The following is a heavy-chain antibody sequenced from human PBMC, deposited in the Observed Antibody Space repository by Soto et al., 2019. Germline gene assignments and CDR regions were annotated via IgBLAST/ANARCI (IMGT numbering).Heavy chain of an antibody. CDR2: IKPDESEK. V-gene: IGHV3-7*01. CDR3: VRGGSNYAS. Sequence: EVQLVESGGGLVQPGGSLRLSCTASGFTFSDSWMTWVRQAPGKVLEWVARIKPDESEKKYADSVKGRFSISRDNAKNSMYLQMDRLRGEDTAVYYCVRGGSNYASWGQGPRVTVSS. D-gene: IGHD4-4*01. J-gene: IGHJ5*02. CDR1: GFTFSDSW.